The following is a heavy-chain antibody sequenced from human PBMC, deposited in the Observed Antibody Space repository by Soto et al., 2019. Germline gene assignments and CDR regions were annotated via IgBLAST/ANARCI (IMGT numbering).Heavy chain of an antibody. Sequence: PGGSLRLSCAASGFTFSSYAMSWVRQAPGKGLEWVSAISGSGGSTYYADSVRGRFTISRDNSKNTLYLQMNSLRAEDTAVYYCAKDRFPKYYYGSGSYQFDYWGQGTLVTVSS. D-gene: IGHD3-10*01. J-gene: IGHJ4*02. CDR1: GFTFSSYA. V-gene: IGHV3-23*01. CDR3: AKDRFPKYYYGSGSYQFDY. CDR2: ISGSGGST.